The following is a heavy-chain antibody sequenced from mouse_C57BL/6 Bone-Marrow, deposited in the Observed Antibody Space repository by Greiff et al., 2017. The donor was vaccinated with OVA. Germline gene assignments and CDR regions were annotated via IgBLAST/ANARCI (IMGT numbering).Heavy chain of an antibody. CDR1: GYSFTGYY. J-gene: IGHJ2*01. V-gene: IGHV1-42*01. Sequence: EVKLVESGPELVKPGASVKISCKASGYSFTGYYMNWVKQSPEKSLEWIGEINPSTGGTTYNQKFKAKATLTVDKSSSTAYMQLKSLTSEDSAVYYCAREGYYYFDYWGQGTTLTVSS. CDR3: AREGYYYFDY. D-gene: IGHD2-14*01. CDR2: INPSTGGT.